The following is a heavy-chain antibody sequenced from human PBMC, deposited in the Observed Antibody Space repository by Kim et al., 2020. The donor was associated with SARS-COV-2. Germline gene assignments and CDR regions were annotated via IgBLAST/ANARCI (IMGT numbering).Heavy chain of an antibody. CDR3: ARQHDSSGYYYVRPNWFDP. V-gene: IGHV4-39*01. J-gene: IGHJ5*02. Sequence: SRVTISVDTSKNQFSLKLSAVTAADTAVYYCARQHDSSGYYYVRPNWFDPWGQGTLVTVSS. D-gene: IGHD3-22*01.